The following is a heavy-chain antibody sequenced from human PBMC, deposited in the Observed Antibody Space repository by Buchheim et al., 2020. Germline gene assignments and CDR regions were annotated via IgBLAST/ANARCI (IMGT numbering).Heavy chain of an antibody. CDR2: ISGSGGFT. V-gene: IGHV3-23*01. J-gene: IGHJ6*02. CDR3: ARDIVADQNRLKYAMDV. CDR1: AFSLSSYA. Sequence: EMQLLESGGGSVQPGESLRLACVGSAFSLSSYAMTWVRQAPGKGLECVAGISGSGGFTYYADSVKGRFTISRDNSKTTLYLQMNSLRGEDTAVYYCARDIVADQNRLKYAMDVWGQGT. D-gene: IGHD6-25*01.